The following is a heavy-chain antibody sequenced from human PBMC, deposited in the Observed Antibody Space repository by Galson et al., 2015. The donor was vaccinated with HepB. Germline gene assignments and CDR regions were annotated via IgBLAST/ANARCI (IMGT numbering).Heavy chain of an antibody. V-gene: IGHV3-7*01. CDR3: AKDLGHYF. J-gene: IGHJ4*02. CDR2: IKQDGSEK. Sequence: SLRLSCAASGFTFSDYWMTWVRQAPGRGLEWVANIKQDGSEKHYVDSVKGRFTISRDNAKNSLYLQMNGLRAEDTAVYYCAKDLGHYFWGQGALITVSP. D-gene: IGHD2/OR15-2a*01. CDR1: GFTFSDYW.